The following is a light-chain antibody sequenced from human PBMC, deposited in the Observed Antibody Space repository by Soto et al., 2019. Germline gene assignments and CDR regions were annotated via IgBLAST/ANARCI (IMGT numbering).Light chain of an antibody. CDR1: QSISSY. J-gene: IGKJ1*01. CDR2: AAS. V-gene: IGKV1-39*01. CDR3: QQSYSTLWT. Sequence: DIQMTQSPSSLSASVGDRVTITCRASQSISSYLNWYQQKPGKAPKLLIYAASSLQSGVPSMFSGSGSGTDFTLTISSLQHEDCATYYCQQSYSTLWTFGPGTKVEIK.